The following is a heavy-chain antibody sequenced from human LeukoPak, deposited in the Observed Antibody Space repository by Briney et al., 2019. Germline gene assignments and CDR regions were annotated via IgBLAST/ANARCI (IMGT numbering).Heavy chain of an antibody. CDR3: AKDRGIVALRFDP. Sequence: GGSLRLSCAASGFTVSSNYMSWVRQAPGKGLEWVSAISGSGGSTYYADSVKGRFTISRDNSKNTLYLQMNSLRAEDTAVYYCAKDRGIVALRFDPWGQGTLVTVSS. J-gene: IGHJ5*02. CDR1: GFTVSSNY. D-gene: IGHD2-15*01. CDR2: ISGSGGST. V-gene: IGHV3-23*01.